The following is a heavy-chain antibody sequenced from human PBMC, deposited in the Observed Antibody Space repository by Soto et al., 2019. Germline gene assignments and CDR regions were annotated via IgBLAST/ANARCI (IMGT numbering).Heavy chain of an antibody. CDR1: GGSVSSGSYY. J-gene: IGHJ5*02. Sequence: QVQLQESGPGLVKPSETLSLTCTVSGGSVSSGSYYWSWIRQPPGKGLEWIGYIYYSGSTKYNPSLKSRVTISTDTPKNQFSRKLSSVTAADTAVYYCARGPTSGWFDPWGQGTLVTVSS. CDR2: IYYSGST. CDR3: ARGPTSGWFDP. D-gene: IGHD3-16*01. V-gene: IGHV4-61*01.